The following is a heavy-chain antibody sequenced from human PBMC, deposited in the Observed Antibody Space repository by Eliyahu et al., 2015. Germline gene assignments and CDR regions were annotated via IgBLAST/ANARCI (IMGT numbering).Heavy chain of an antibody. CDR3: ARVVTMVRGVSPWDFDY. CDR2: ISAYNGNT. V-gene: IGHV1-18*01. CDR1: GYTFTSYG. J-gene: IGHJ4*02. D-gene: IGHD3-10*01. Sequence: QVQLVQSGAEVKKPGASVKVSCKASGYTFTSYGXSWVRQAPGQGLEWVGWISAYNGNTNYAQKLQGRVTMTTDTSTSTAYMELRSLRSDDTAVYYCARVVTMVRGVSPWDFDYWGQGTLVTVSS.